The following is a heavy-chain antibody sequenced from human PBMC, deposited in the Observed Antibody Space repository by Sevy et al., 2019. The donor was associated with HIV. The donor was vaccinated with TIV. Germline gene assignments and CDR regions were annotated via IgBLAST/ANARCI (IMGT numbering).Heavy chain of an antibody. CDR2: ISSSSSYI. J-gene: IGHJ3*02. D-gene: IGHD4-17*01. Sequence: GGSLRLSCVASGFTFSSYSMNWVRQAPGKGLEWVSSISSSSSYIYYADSVKGRFTISRDNAKNSLYLQMNSLRAEDTAVYYCARARTDYGGNSEGDAFDIWGQGTMVTVSS. CDR3: ARARTDYGGNSEGDAFDI. V-gene: IGHV3-21*01. CDR1: GFTFSSYS.